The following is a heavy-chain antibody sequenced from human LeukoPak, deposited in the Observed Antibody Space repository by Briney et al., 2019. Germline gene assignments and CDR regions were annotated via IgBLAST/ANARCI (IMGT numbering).Heavy chain of an antibody. Sequence: GGSLRLSCAASGFTFSSYAMSWVRQAPGKGLEWVSAISGSGGSTYYADSVKGRFTISRDNSKNTRYLQMNSLRAEDTAVYYCAKDLEVGRWELIIDYWGQGTLVTVSS. V-gene: IGHV3-23*01. CDR1: GFTFSSYA. D-gene: IGHD1-26*01. CDR3: AKDLEVGRWELIIDY. J-gene: IGHJ4*02. CDR2: ISGSGGST.